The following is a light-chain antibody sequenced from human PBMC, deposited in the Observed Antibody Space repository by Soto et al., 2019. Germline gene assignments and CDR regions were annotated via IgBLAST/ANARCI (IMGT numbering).Light chain of an antibody. V-gene: IGLV1-40*01. CDR1: SSNLGAGYD. Sequence: QSVLTQPPSVSGAPGQRLTISCTGSSSNLGAGYDVHWYQQLPGTAPKLLIYDNINRPSGVPDRISGSKSGTSASLAITGLQAEYEGDSYCQSYDSSLGRWVFGGGTKLTVL. J-gene: IGLJ3*02. CDR2: DNI. CDR3: QSYDSSLGRWV.